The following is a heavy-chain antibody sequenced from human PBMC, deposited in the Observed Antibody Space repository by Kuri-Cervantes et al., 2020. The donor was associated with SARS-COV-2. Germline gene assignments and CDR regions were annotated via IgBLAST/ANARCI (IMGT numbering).Heavy chain of an antibody. CDR3: AKDPLFRGTYDLGKLDS. Sequence: GESLKISCAASGFTFSSYGMHWVRQAPGKGLEWVAFIRYDGSNKYYADSVKGRFTISRDSSKNTLYLEMNSLRVEDTAVYYCAKDPLFRGTYDLGKLDSWGHGTTVTVSS. CDR2: IRYDGSNK. CDR1: GFTFSSYG. D-gene: IGHD3-3*01. J-gene: IGHJ6*02. V-gene: IGHV3-30*02.